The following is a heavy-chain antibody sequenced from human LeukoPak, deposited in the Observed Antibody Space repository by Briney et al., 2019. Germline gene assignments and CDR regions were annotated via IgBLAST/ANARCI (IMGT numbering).Heavy chain of an antibody. Sequence: GGPLRLSCAASGFIVSSNYMSWVRQATGKGLEWVSVIYSGDSTYYADSVKGRFTISRDNSKNTLYLQMNSLRAGDTAVYYCARGRAMTRYLYWGQGTLVTVSS. CDR1: GFIVSSNY. CDR2: IYSGDST. V-gene: IGHV3-53*01. D-gene: IGHD4-11*01. CDR3: ARGRAMTRYLY. J-gene: IGHJ4*02.